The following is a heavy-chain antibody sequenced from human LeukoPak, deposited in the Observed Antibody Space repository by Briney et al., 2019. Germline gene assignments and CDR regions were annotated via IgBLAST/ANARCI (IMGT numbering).Heavy chain of an antibody. CDR1: GGSISSGDYY. CDR2: IYYSGST. D-gene: IGHD3-16*01. CDR3: ATYTEDYSGPAFAP. J-gene: IGHJ5*02. Sequence: SQTLSLTCTVSGGSISSGDYYWSWIRQPPGKGLEWIGYIYYSGSTYYNPSLKSRVTISVDTSNNQFSLKLSSVTAADTAVYYCATYTEDYSGPAFAPWGQGTLVIVSS. V-gene: IGHV4-30-4*08.